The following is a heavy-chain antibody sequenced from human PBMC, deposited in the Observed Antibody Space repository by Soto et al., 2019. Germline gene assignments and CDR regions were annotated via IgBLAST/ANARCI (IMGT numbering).Heavy chain of an antibody. D-gene: IGHD6-13*01. J-gene: IGHJ4*02. CDR2: ISSSSSTI. V-gene: IGHV3-48*02. CDR3: ARDPPRIAAAPDYFDY. Sequence: GGSLRLSCAASGFTFSSYSMNWVRQAPGKGLEWVSYISSSSSTIYYADSVKGRFTISRDNAKNSLYLQMNSLRDEDTAVYYCARDPPRIAAAPDYFDYWGQGALVTVSS. CDR1: GFTFSSYS.